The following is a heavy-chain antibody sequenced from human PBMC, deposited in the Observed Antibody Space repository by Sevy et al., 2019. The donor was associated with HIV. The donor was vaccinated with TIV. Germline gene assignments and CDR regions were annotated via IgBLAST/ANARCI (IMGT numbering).Heavy chain of an antibody. Sequence: GGFLRLSCAASGFTFSSFFMHWVRQAPGKGLEWVATISYDGSNEHYADSVKGRFTISRDNSKNALYLHMNSLRAEDTAVCYCALERLSSNVAEYFQNWGQGTLVTVSS. CDR2: ISYDGSNE. J-gene: IGHJ1*01. V-gene: IGHV3-30-3*01. D-gene: IGHD1-1*01. CDR3: ALERLSSNVAEYFQN. CDR1: GFTFSSFF.